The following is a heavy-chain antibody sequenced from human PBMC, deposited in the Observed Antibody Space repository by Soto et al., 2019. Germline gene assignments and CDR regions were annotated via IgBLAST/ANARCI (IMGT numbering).Heavy chain of an antibody. CDR3: TRSLRRAHCRGGNCYYFDF. D-gene: IGHD2-15*01. V-gene: IGHV2-5*02. CDR1: GFSLTSSGVG. Sequence: QITLKESGPTLVEPTQALALTCTFSGFSLTSSGVGVGWIRQSPGKALEWLALIFWDDDRRLSPSLKSRLTITKDTSKNQVVLTMTSMDLVDTATYFCTRSLRRAHCRGGNCYYFDFWGQGTLVTVSS. CDR2: IFWDDDR. J-gene: IGHJ4*02.